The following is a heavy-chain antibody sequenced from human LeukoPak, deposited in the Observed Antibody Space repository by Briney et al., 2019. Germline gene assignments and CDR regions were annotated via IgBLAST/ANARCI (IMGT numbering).Heavy chain of an antibody. D-gene: IGHD3-22*01. Sequence: PGGSLRLSCAASGFTFSSYRMNWVRQAPGEGLVWVSRISSDGSTTSYADSVKGRFTISRDNAKNTLYLQMSRLRDEDTALYYCARTDYYDLSKYYDYWGQGTLVTVSS. J-gene: IGHJ4*02. CDR1: GFTFSSYR. CDR3: ARTDYYDLSKYYDY. V-gene: IGHV3-74*01. CDR2: ISSDGSTT.